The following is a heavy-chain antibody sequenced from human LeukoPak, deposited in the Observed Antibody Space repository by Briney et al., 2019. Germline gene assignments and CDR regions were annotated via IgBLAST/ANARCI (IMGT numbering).Heavy chain of an antibody. Sequence: SETLSLTCTVSGGSVSSGSYYWSWIRQPPGKGLEWIGYIYYSGSTYYNPSLKSRVIISVDTSKNQFSLNLSSVTAADTAVYYCARANYYYGMDVWGQGTTVTVSS. CDR2: IYYSGST. J-gene: IGHJ6*02. CDR3: ARANYYYGMDV. CDR1: GGSVSSGSYY. V-gene: IGHV4-30-4*08.